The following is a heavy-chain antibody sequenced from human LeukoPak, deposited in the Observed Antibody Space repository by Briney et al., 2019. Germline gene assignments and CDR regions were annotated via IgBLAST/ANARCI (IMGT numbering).Heavy chain of an antibody. CDR1: GFTFSNYW. J-gene: IGHJ4*02. CDR3: ARVLYGSRVNVIDC. V-gene: IGHV3-7*01. CDR2: MNEYGSEK. D-gene: IGHD2-2*01. Sequence: GGSLTLSCAASGFTFSNYWINWVRQAPGKGLEWVANMNEYGSEKYYVDSVRGRFTISRDNAENSLFLHMNSLRVEDTAVYRCARVLYGSRVNVIDCWAAGTLVTVSS.